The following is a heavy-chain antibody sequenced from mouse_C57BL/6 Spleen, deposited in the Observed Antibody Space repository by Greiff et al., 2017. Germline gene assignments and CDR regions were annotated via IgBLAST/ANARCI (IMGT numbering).Heavy chain of an antibody. CDR2: IDPSDSET. D-gene: IGHD1-1*01. CDR1: GYTFTSYW. CDR3: ARFYYGSSRYWYFDV. V-gene: IGHV1-52*01. Sequence: QLQQPGAELVRPGSSVKLSCKASGYTFTSYWMHWVKQRPIQGLEWIGNIDPSDSETHYNQKFKDKATLTVDKSSSTAYMQHSSLTSEDSAVYYWARFYYGSSRYWYFDVWGTGTTVTVSS. J-gene: IGHJ1*03.